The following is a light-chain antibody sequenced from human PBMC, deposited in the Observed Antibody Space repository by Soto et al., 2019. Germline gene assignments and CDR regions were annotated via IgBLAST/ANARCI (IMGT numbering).Light chain of an antibody. Sequence: DIVMTQSPDSLAVSLGERATINCKSSQSRLANCHNKNCLAWYQHKPGQPPKMLILWASTRESGVPERFSGSGSGTAFTLTISSVQAEAAAVYYSQHFFSPPCPFGQGTKLEIK. CDR1: QSRLANCHNKNC. J-gene: IGKJ2*02. CDR3: QHFFSPPCP. V-gene: IGKV4-1*01. CDR2: WAS.